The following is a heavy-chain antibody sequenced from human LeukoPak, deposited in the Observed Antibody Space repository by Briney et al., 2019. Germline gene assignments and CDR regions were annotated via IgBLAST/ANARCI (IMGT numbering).Heavy chain of an antibody. V-gene: IGHV1-2*06. J-gene: IGHJ4*02. CDR3: ARDPVAGRWRFYY. Sequence: ASVKVSCKASGYTFTGYYMHWVRQAPGQGLEWMGRINPNSGGTNYAQKFQGRVTMTRDTSISTAYMELSRLRSDDTAVYYCARDPVAGRWRFYYWSQGTLVTVSS. D-gene: IGHD6-19*01. CDR2: INPNSGGT. CDR1: GYTFTGYY.